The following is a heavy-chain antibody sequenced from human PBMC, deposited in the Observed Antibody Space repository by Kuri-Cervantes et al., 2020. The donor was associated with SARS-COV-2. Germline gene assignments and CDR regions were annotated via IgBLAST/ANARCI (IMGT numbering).Heavy chain of an antibody. CDR2: IYYSGST. CDR3: AREDYGGYFDY. D-gene: IGHD4-23*01. CDR1: GGSISSHY. V-gene: IGHV4-59*05. J-gene: IGHJ4*02. Sequence: SETLSLTCTVSGGSISSHYWSWIRQPPGKGLEWIGSIYYSGSTYYNPSLKSRVTISVDTSKNQFSLKLSSVTAADTAVYYCAREDYGGYFDYWGQGTLVTVSS.